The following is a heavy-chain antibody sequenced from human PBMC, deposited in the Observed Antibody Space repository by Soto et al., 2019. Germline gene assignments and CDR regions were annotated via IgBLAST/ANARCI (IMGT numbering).Heavy chain of an antibody. CDR2: VSGSGDAT. Sequence: EVQLLESGGGLVQPGGSLRLSCAASGFTFSSYAMSWVRQAPGKGLQWVASVSGSGDATNYADSVKGRFTISRANSRNTLGLQMNSLRAEDTAVYFCAKRRVVGPSANGFDYWGQGTLVTVSS. CDR1: GFTFSSYA. J-gene: IGHJ4*02. CDR3: AKRRVVGPSANGFDY. D-gene: IGHD2-2*01. V-gene: IGHV3-23*01.